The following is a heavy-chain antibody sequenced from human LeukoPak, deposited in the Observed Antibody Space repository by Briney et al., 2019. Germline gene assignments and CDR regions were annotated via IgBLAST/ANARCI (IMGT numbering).Heavy chain of an antibody. Sequence: ASVKVSCKVSGYTLTELSMHWVRQAPGKGLEWMGGFDPEDGETIYAQKFQGRVTMTRDTSTSTVYMELSSLRSEDTAVYYCARAPLAEEWELLGWFDPWGQGTLVTVSS. CDR1: GYTLTELS. J-gene: IGHJ5*02. CDR3: ARAPLAEEWELLGWFDP. V-gene: IGHV1-24*01. CDR2: FDPEDGET. D-gene: IGHD1-26*01.